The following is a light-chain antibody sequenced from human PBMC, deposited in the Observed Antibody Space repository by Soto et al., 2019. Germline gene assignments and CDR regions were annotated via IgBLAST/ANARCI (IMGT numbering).Light chain of an antibody. CDR3: QSYDSSLGGSGV. CDR1: SSNIGAGYD. V-gene: IGLV1-40*01. Sequence: QSVLTQPPSVSGAPGQRVTISCTGSSSNIGAGYDVHWYQQLPGTAPKLLIYGNTNRPSGVPDRFSASKSGTSASLAITGLQAEDEADYFCQSYDSSLGGSGVFGTGTKLTVL. CDR2: GNT. J-gene: IGLJ1*01.